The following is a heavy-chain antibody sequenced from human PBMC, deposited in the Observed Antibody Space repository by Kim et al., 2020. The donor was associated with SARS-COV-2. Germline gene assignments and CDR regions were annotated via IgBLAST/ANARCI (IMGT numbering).Heavy chain of an antibody. CDR2: ISYDGSNK. V-gene: IGHV3-30-3*01. J-gene: IGHJ4*02. Sequence: GGSLRLSCAASGFTFSSYAMHWVRQAPGKGLEWVAVISYDGSNKYYADSVKGRFTISRDNSKNTLYLQMNSLRAEDTAVYYCARNGGGGLGYFDYWGQGTLVTVSS. CDR1: GFTFSSYA. CDR3: ARNGGGGLGYFDY. D-gene: IGHD2-21*01.